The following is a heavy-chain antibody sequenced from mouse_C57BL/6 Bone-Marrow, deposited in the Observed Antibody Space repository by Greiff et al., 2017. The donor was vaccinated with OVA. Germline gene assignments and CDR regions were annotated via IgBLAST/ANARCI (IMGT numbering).Heavy chain of an antibody. V-gene: IGHV5-17*01. Sequence: EVKLVESGGGLVKPGGSLKLSCAASGFTFSDYGMHWVRQAPEKGLEWVAYISSGSSTIYYADTVKGRFTISSANAKNTLFLQMTSLRSEDTAMYYCARDGYFFDYWGQGTTLTVSS. CDR2: ISSGSSTI. J-gene: IGHJ2*01. D-gene: IGHD2-3*01. CDR3: ARDGYFFDY. CDR1: GFTFSDYG.